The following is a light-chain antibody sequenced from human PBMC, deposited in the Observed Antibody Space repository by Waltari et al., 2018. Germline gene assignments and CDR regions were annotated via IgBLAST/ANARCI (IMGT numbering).Light chain of an antibody. CDR1: AGAVTSTSF. CDR3: LLYHNGALV. V-gene: IGLV7-43*01. CDR2: HTS. J-gene: IGLJ3*02. Sequence: QTVVTQEPSLTVSPGGTVTLTCASSAGAVTSTSFPNWFQQKPGQPPRSLIYHTSNKPSWTPARFSGSLFGGKAALTLSGVQPEDEADYYCLLYHNGALVFGGGTKLTVL.